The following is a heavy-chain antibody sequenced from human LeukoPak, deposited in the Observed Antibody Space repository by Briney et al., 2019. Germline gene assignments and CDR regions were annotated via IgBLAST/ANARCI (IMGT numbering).Heavy chain of an antibody. D-gene: IGHD3-22*01. CDR1: GGSISTSNYY. V-gene: IGHV4-39*07. CDR3: ASSEDTYYYDSSGYYCAFDI. Sequence: SETLSLTCTVSGGSISTSNYYWGWIRQPPGKGLEWIGNIFYSGSTYYSPSLKSRVTISLDTSRNQFSLKLNSVTAADTAVYYCASSEDTYYYDSSGYYCAFDIWGQGTMVTVSS. J-gene: IGHJ3*02. CDR2: IFYSGST.